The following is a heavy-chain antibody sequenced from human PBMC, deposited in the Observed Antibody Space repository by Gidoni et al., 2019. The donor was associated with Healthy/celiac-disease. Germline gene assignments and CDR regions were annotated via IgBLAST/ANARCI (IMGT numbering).Heavy chain of an antibody. J-gene: IGHJ4*02. V-gene: IGHV3-21*01. CDR2: ISSSSSYR. CDR1: GFTFSSYS. Sequence: EVQLVESGGGLVKPGGSLRLSCAASGFTFSSYSMNWVRHAPGNGLEWVSSISSSSSYRYYADSVKGRFTISRDNAKNSLYLQMNSLRAEDTAVYYCARGIAVAGTDYWGQGTLVTVSS. CDR3: ARGIAVAGTDY. D-gene: IGHD6-19*01.